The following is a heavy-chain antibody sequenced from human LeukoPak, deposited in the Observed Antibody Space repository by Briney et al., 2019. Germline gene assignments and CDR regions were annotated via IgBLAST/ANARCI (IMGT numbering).Heavy chain of an antibody. CDR2: IYTSGST. Sequence: SETLSLTCTVSGGSIRSYFWSWIRQSAGKGLEWIGRIYTSGSTSYNPSLKSRVTMSVDTSKNQFSLKLSSVTAADTAVYYCARVGGERWLQRDDAFDIWGQGTMVTVSS. J-gene: IGHJ3*02. D-gene: IGHD5-24*01. V-gene: IGHV4-4*07. CDR3: ARVGGERWLQRDDAFDI. CDR1: GGSIRSYF.